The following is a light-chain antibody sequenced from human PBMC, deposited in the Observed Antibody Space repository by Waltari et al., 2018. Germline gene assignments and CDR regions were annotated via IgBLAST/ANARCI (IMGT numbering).Light chain of an antibody. CDR3: QHYVRLPVT. J-gene: IGKJ1*01. Sequence: EIVLTQSPGTLSLSPGERATLSCRASQSVSRTLAWYQQKPGQAPRLLIYGASTRATGIPERFSGGGSGTDFSLTISRLEPEDFAVYYCQHYVRLPVTFGQGTKVEIK. CDR2: GAS. CDR1: QSVSRT. V-gene: IGKV3-20*01.